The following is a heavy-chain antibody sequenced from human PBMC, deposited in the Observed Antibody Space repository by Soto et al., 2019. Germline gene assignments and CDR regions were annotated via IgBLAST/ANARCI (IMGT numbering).Heavy chain of an antibody. V-gene: IGHV3-23*01. J-gene: IGHJ4*02. D-gene: IGHD6-13*01. CDR3: ANGCHSSTWYSFDN. CDR1: GFTFSNYA. Sequence: EVQLLESGGGLVQPGGSMRLSCAASGFTFSNYAMTWVRRAPGKGLEWVSGISGFGGNTYYADSVKGRFSISRDNSKNTLNLLMNNLRAEDTAVYYCANGCHSSTWYSFDNWGQGTLVTVSS. CDR2: ISGFGGNT.